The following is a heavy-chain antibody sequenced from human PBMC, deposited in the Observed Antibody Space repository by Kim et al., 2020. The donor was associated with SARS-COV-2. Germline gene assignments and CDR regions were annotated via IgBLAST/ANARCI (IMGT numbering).Heavy chain of an antibody. CDR2: IRRKDYGGTT. D-gene: IGHD3-10*01. CDR3: TRDGSERPPNDY. J-gene: IGHJ4*02. CDR1: GFSFGDYA. Sequence: GGSLRLSCTASGFSFGDYAMSWVRQAPGKGLEWVGFIRRKDYGGTTEYAASVKGRFTISRDDSKSIAYLQMNSPKTEDTAMYYCTRDGSERPPNDYWGQGTLVTVSS. V-gene: IGHV3-49*04.